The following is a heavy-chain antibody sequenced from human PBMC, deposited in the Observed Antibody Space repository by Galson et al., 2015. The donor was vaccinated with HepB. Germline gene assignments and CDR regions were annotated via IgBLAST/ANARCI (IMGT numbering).Heavy chain of an antibody. J-gene: IGHJ6*02. CDR3: ARDGSGCTGGSCCYYGMDF. CDR2: IGAYTGNT. V-gene: IGHV1-18*01. Sequence: SVTVSCKASGSTFSSYGISWVRQAPGQGLEWMGWIGAYTGNTNYAHNFQGRLTLTTDTSTSTAYMELRSLTSDDTAVYYCARDGSGCTGGSCCYYGMDFWGQGTTVTVSS. D-gene: IGHD2-15*01. CDR1: GSTFSSYG.